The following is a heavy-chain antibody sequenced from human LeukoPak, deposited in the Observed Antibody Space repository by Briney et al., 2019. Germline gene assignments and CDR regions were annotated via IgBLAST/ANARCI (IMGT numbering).Heavy chain of an antibody. V-gene: IGHV3-30*04. Sequence: GGSLRLSCAASGFTFSTYAMHWVRQAPGKGLEWVAAASYDGRNKYHADSVKGRFTISRDNSKNTLYLQMNSLRSEDTAVYYCARAQTLTYYYGSRDFDYWGQGTLVTVSS. CDR1: GFTFSTYA. CDR3: ARAQTLTYYYGSRDFDY. J-gene: IGHJ4*02. CDR2: ASYDGRNK. D-gene: IGHD3-22*01.